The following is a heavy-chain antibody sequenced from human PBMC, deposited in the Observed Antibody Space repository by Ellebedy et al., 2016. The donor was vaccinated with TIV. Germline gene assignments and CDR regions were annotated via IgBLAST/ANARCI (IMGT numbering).Heavy chain of an antibody. V-gene: IGHV3-7*01. J-gene: IGHJ4*02. D-gene: IGHD6-13*01. CDR2: INQDGSAG. CDR3: AVPAAVGTKAFDY. CDR1: GLTFSRFW. Sequence: GESLKISCAASGLTFSRFWMIWVRQAPGKWLEWVANINQDGSAGYYVDSVKGRFTISRDNAKNSLYLQMKSLRAEDTAVYYCAVPAAVGTKAFDYWGQGTLVTVSS.